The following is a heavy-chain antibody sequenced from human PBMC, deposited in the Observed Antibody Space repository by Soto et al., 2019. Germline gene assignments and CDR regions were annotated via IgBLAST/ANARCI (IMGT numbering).Heavy chain of an antibody. Sequence: SWVRQAPGQGLEWMGGIIPIFGTANYAQKFQGRVTITADKSTSTAYMELSSLRSEDTAVYYCARDVRVSSRRLQRLPGGMDVWGQGTTVTVS. CDR3: ARDVRVSSRRLQRLPGGMDV. J-gene: IGHJ6*02. D-gene: IGHD4-17*01. CDR2: IIPIFGTA. V-gene: IGHV1-69*06.